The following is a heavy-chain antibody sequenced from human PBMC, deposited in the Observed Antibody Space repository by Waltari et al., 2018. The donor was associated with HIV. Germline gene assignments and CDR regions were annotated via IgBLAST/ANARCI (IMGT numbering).Heavy chain of an antibody. J-gene: IGHJ4*02. Sequence: QVQLQESGPGLVKPSETLSLTCAVSGYSINSGYYWGWIRQPPGKGLEWIGSIYHSGYTYYNPSLNRRVTISLDTSKNQFSLKLSAVTAADTAVYYCARGDYYDSSGLQYYFDYWGQGTLVTVSS. CDR1: GYSINSGYY. CDR2: IYHSGYT. CDR3: ARGDYYDSSGLQYYFDY. D-gene: IGHD3-22*01. V-gene: IGHV4-38-2*01.